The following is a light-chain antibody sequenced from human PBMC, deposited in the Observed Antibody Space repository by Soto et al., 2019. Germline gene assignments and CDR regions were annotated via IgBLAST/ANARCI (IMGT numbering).Light chain of an antibody. V-gene: IGKV4-1*01. CDR1: QSVLYSSNNKNY. CDR3: QQYYSTPYG. J-gene: IGKJ2*03. Sequence: DIVMTQSPDSLAVSLGERATINCKSSQSVLYSSNNKNYLAWYQQKPGQPPKLLIYWASTRESGVPDRFSGSGSGTDFTLTISSPQAEDVAVYYCQQYYSTPYGFGQGTKLEIK. CDR2: WAS.